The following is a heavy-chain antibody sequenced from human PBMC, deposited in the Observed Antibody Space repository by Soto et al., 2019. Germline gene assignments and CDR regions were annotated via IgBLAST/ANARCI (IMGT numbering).Heavy chain of an antibody. Sequence: DVQLVETGGGLIQPGGSLRLSCAASGFSVSGDYMNWVRQGPGTGLEWVSVIYRGGTTYYADSVRGRVTISRDDSENTLFLQMKSLRAGDTAVYYCARATEWNALDIWGQGTMVTVSS. D-gene: IGHD3-3*01. CDR1: GFSVSGDY. V-gene: IGHV3-53*02. J-gene: IGHJ3*02. CDR3: ARATEWNALDI. CDR2: IYRGGTT.